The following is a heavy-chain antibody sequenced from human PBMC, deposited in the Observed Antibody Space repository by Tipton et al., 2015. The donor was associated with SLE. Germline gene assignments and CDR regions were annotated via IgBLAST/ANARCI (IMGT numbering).Heavy chain of an antibody. D-gene: IGHD3-10*01. J-gene: IGHJ4*02. CDR1: GFTFSSYS. CDR3: AKDKESGARGFDY. Sequence: GSLRHSCAASGFTFSSYSINWVRQAPGKGLEWVSSISSYGSYIYYADSVKGRFTLSRDNAKNSLYLEMSSLRGEDTAIYYCAKDKESGARGFDYWGQGTLATVSS. V-gene: IGHV3-21*01. CDR2: ISSYGSYI.